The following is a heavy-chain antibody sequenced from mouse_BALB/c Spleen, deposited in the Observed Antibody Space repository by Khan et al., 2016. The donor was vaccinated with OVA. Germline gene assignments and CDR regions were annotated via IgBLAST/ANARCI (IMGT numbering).Heavy chain of an antibody. CDR1: GYTFTNYG. CDR3: AREKRGWVMEY. J-gene: IGHJ4*01. D-gene: IGHD2-3*01. Sequence: QIQLVQSGPELKKPGETVKISCKASGYTFTNYGMNWVKQAPGKGLKWMGWINTYTGEPTYADDFKGRFAFSLETSASTAYLQINNLKNEDLATYDCAREKRGWVMEYWGQGTSVTVSS. V-gene: IGHV9-1*02. CDR2: INTYTGEP.